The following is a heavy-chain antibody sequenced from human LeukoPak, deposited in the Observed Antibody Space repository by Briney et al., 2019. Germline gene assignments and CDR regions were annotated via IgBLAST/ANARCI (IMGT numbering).Heavy chain of an antibody. V-gene: IGHV4-31*03. CDR3: ARRTRIGSYFDY. D-gene: IGHD1-26*01. CDR2: IYYSGST. Sequence: SETLSLTCTVSGGSISSGGYYWSWIRQHPGKGLEWIGYIYYSGSTYHNPSLKSRVTISVDTSKNQFSLKLSSVTAADTAVYYCARRTRIGSYFDYWGQGTLVTVSS. J-gene: IGHJ4*02. CDR1: GGSISSGGYY.